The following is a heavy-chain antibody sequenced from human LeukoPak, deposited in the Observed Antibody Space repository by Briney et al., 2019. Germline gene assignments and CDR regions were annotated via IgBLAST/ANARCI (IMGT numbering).Heavy chain of an antibody. V-gene: IGHV4-59*01. D-gene: IGHD3-3*01. CDR3: ARVGITIFGVALFDP. Sequence: SETLALTCTVFGGSISSYYWSWIRQPPGKGLEWIGYIYYSGSTNYNPSLKSRVTISVDTSKNQFSLKLSSVTAADTAVYYCARVGITIFGVALFDPWGQGTLVTVSS. CDR1: GGSISSYY. J-gene: IGHJ5*02. CDR2: IYYSGST.